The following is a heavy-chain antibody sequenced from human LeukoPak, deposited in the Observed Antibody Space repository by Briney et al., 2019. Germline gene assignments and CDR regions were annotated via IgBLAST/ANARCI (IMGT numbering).Heavy chain of an antibody. CDR2: ISYDGSNK. V-gene: IGHV3-30-3*01. J-gene: IGHJ4*02. CDR1: GFTVSSNY. CDR3: ARARGRYSSGWYFDY. D-gene: IGHD6-19*01. Sequence: PGGSLRLSCAASGFTVSSNYMSWVRQAPGKGLEWVAVISYDGSNKYYADSVKGRFTISRDNSKNTLYLQMNSLRAEDTAVYYCARARGRYSSGWYFDYWGQGTLVTVSS.